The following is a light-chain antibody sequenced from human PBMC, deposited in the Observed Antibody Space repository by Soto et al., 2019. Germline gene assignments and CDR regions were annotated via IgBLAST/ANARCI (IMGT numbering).Light chain of an antibody. J-gene: IGLJ2*01. CDR3: SSYSTTTSPHVL. Sequence: QSVLAQPVSVSGSPGQSITISCTGTRSDIGRYNYVSWYQQRPGKAPKLLIYEVTYRPSGVSARFSGSKSGSTASLTISGLQAEDEADYYCSSYSTTTSPHVLFGGGTKSPS. V-gene: IGLV2-14*01. CDR1: RSDIGRYNY. CDR2: EVT.